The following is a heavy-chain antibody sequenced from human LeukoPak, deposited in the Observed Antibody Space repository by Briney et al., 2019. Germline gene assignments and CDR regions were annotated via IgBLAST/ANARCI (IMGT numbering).Heavy chain of an antibody. J-gene: IGHJ4*02. Sequence: SQTLSLICTVSGGSISSGDYYWSWIRQPPGKGLEWIGYIYYSGSTYYNPSLKSRVTISVDTSKNQFSLKLSSVTAADTAVYYCASIPDYGDFYFDYWGQGTLVTVSS. D-gene: IGHD4-17*01. CDR2: IYYSGST. CDR1: GGSISSGDYY. V-gene: IGHV4-30-4*01. CDR3: ASIPDYGDFYFDY.